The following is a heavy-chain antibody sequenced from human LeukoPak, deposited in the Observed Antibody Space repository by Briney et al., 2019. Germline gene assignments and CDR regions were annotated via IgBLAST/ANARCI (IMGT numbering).Heavy chain of an antibody. CDR1: GGTFSSYA. D-gene: IGHD3-9*01. Sequence: SVKVSCKASGGTFSSYAISWVRQAPGQGLEWMGRIIPILGIANYAQKFQGRVTITADKSTSTAYMELSSLRSEDTAVYYCAREESSYDILTGYEGMDVWGQGTTVTVSS. CDR2: IIPILGIA. J-gene: IGHJ6*02. CDR3: AREESSYDILTGYEGMDV. V-gene: IGHV1-69*04.